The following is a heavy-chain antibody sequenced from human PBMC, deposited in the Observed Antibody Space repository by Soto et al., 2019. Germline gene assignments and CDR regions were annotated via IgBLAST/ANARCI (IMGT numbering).Heavy chain of an antibody. CDR1: GFTFSSYA. CDR2: ISGSGGST. Sequence: GVSLRLSCAASGFTFSSYAMRWIRQAPGKGLEWVSAISGSGGSTYYADSVKGRFTISRDNSKNTLYLQMNSLRAEDTAVYYCAKDSGAAVFLVPFDPWGQGTLVTVSS. J-gene: IGHJ5*02. CDR3: AKDSGAAVFLVPFDP. V-gene: IGHV3-23*01. D-gene: IGHD3-10*01.